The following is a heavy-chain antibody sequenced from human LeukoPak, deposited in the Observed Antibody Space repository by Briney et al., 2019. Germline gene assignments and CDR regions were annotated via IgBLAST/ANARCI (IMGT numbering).Heavy chain of an antibody. J-gene: IGHJ4*02. D-gene: IGHD1-14*01. Sequence: TGGSLRLSCEASGFTFRHSRLSWIRQTPGKGLEWVANIHPDSSDKFYVDSMEGRFTISRDNTKNSLYLQIDNARLDDTGLYYCTRLPRETAGDYWGQGVPVIVSS. CDR2: IHPDSSDK. CDR3: TRLPRETAGDY. CDR1: GFTFRHSR. V-gene: IGHV3-7*03.